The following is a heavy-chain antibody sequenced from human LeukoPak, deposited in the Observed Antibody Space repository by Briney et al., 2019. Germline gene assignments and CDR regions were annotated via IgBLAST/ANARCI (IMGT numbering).Heavy chain of an antibody. CDR2: INPNSGGT. CDR3: ARPMTTVTMYDFDY. V-gene: IGHV1-2*02. CDR1: GYTFTGYY. Sequence: GASVKVSCKASGYTFTGYYMHWVRQAPGQGLEWMGWINPNSGGTNYAQKFQGRVTMTRGTSISTAYMELSRLRSDDTAVYYCARPMTTVTMYDFDYWGQGTLVTVSS. J-gene: IGHJ4*02. D-gene: IGHD4-17*01.